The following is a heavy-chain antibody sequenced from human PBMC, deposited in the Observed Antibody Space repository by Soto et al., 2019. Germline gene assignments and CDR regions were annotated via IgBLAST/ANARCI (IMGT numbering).Heavy chain of an antibody. D-gene: IGHD2-15*01. CDR3: ARGWVVVASMDAFDI. CDR2: MNPNSGNT. CDR1: GYTLTSYD. J-gene: IGHJ3*02. V-gene: IGHV1-8*01. Sequence: ASVKVSCKASGYTLTSYDINWVRQSTGQGLEWMGWMNPNSGNTGYAQKFQGRVTMTRNTSIRTAYMELSSLRSEDTAVYYCARGWVVVASMDAFDIWGQGIMVTVSS.